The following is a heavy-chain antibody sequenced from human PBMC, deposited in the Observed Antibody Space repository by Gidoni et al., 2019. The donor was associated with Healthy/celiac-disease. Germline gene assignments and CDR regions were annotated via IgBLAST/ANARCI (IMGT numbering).Heavy chain of an antibody. D-gene: IGHD6-19*01. J-gene: IGHJ4*02. CDR2: IYSGSRT. V-gene: IGHV3-66*01. Sequence: EVQLVESGGGLVQPVGSLRLSCAASGFTVTRTYMRWGRHAPGKGLEWVSVIYSGSRTDYAYSVKGRFTITRDNSKNTLYLQMNSVRDEDTAVYDCARGSIAVAGTSWIHGGDAWDYWGQGTLVTVSS. CDR3: ARGSIAVAGTSWIHGGDAWDY. CDR1: GFTVTRTY.